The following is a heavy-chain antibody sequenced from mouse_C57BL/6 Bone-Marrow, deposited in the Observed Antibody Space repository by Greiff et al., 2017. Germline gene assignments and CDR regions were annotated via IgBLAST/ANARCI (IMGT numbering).Heavy chain of an antibody. J-gene: IGHJ2*01. V-gene: IGHV5-4*01. CDR1: GFTFSSYA. Sequence: EVKLEESGGGLVKPGGSLKLSCAASGFTFSSYAMSWVRQTPEKRLEWVATISDGGSYTYYPDNVKGRFTLSRDNAKNNLYLQMSHLTSEDTALYYCAREGGSRSFDYWGQGTTLTVSS. D-gene: IGHD1-1*01. CDR2: ISDGGSYT. CDR3: AREGGSRSFDY.